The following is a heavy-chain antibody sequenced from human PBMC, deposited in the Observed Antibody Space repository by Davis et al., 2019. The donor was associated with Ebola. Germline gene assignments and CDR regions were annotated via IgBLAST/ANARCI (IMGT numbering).Heavy chain of an antibody. CDR1: GYTFTSYG. CDR2: INASSGSA. CDR3: ARAQFPTTSDH. Sequence: ASVKVSCKASGYTFTSYGITWVRQAPGQGLEWMRIINASSGSARYAQNLQGRVTMTRDTSTSTAYMEVGSLRSDDTAVYYCARAQFPTTSDHWGQGTLVTVSS. D-gene: IGHD1-1*01. V-gene: IGHV1-18*04. J-gene: IGHJ4*02.